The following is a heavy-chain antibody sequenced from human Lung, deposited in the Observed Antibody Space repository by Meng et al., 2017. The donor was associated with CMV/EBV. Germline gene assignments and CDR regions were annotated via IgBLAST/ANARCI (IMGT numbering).Heavy chain of an antibody. V-gene: IGHV1-8*01. CDR2: MNPNRGTT. Sequence: HAPLGTSGTEWKKPGASVKCSGKASGYTFVCYPMKWCRQAPGPGLEWMGWMNPNRGTTGYAQKFQGRVTMTRNISKSTAYMDLSSLRSEDTAVYYCATGVADFEYWGQGTLVTVSS. D-gene: IGHD6-19*01. CDR3: ATGVADFEY. J-gene: IGHJ4*02. CDR1: GYTFVCYP.